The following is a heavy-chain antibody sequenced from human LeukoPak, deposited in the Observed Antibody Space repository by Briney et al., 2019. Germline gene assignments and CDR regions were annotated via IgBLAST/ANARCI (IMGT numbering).Heavy chain of an antibody. CDR2: IIPIFGTA. V-gene: IGHV1-69*05. CDR3: GTGTTSNFDAFDI. CDR1: GYTFTSYD. Sequence: SVKVSCKASGYTFTSYDINWVRQATGQGLEWMGGIIPIFGTANYAQKFQGRVTITTDESTSTAYMELSSLRSEDTAVYYCGTGTTSNFDAFDIWGQGTMVTVSS. D-gene: IGHD1-7*01. J-gene: IGHJ3*02.